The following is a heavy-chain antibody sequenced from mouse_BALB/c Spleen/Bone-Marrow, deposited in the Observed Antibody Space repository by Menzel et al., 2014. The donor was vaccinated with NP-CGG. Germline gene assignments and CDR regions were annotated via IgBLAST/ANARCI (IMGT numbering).Heavy chain of an antibody. CDR1: GYSFTGYY. CDR3: ARHYGSSSGALDS. V-gene: IGHV1S34*01. CDR2: ISCYTSAT. Sequence: LVKTGASVKISCKTSGYSFTGYYMHWVKQSHGKSLEWIGYISCYTSATTYNQKFKGKATFTVDTSTTTTYMQFNSLTSEVSAVYDCARHYGSSSGALDSWGQGPSVTVSS. D-gene: IGHD1-1*01. J-gene: IGHJ4*01.